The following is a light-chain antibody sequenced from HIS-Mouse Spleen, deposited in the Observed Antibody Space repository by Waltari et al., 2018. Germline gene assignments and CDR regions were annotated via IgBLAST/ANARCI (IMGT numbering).Light chain of an antibody. Sequence: QSALTQPASVSGSPGQSITIPCTGTSSDVGSYNLFSWYQQHPGKAPKLMIYEGSKPPSGVSNRFSGSKSGNTASLTISGLQAEDEADYYCCSYAGSSTWVFGGGTKLTVL. CDR1: SSDVGSYNL. J-gene: IGLJ3*02. CDR2: EGS. CDR3: CSYAGSSTWV. V-gene: IGLV2-23*01.